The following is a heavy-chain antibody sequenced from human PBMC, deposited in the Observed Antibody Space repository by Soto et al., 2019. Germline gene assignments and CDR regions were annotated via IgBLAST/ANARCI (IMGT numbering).Heavy chain of an antibody. D-gene: IGHD6-13*01. V-gene: IGHV4-39*01. CDR2: IYYSGST. CDR3: ARRERAAGTDWWFDP. J-gene: IGHJ5*02. CDR1: GGSISSSSFH. Sequence: QLQLQESGPGLVKPSETLSLTCTVSGGSISSSSFHWGWIRQPQGKGLEWIGSIYYSGSTYYSPSLKSRGTISVDTSKKQFSLKLSSVTAADTAVYYCARRERAAGTDWWFDPWGQGTLVTVSS.